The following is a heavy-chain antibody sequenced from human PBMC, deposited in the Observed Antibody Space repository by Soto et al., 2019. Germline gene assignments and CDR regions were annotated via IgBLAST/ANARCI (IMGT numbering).Heavy chain of an antibody. J-gene: IGHJ4*02. CDR3: ARENYFDY. Sequence: SLRLSCAAAGFTFHNYCMGWVRQTPDKGLEWVANIKPDGSDKYYVDSVKGRFTISRDNAKNSLYLQMNSLRAEDTAVYYCARENYFDYWGQGSLVTVSS. CDR1: GFTFHNYC. CDR2: IKPDGSDK. V-gene: IGHV3-7*01.